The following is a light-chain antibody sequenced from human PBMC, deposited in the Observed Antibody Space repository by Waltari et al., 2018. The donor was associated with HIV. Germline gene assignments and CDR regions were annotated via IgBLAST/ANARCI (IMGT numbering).Light chain of an antibody. CDR1: RSVSSNY. CDR2: AAS. V-gene: IGKV3-20*01. Sequence: EHVLTQSPGTLSLSPGDRATLSCRASRSVSSNYLTWYQQRPGQAPRLLIYAASTRATAIPDRFSGSGSGTDFTLTISRLEPEDFAVYYCQQYGTSPYTFGQGTKVEI. J-gene: IGKJ2*01. CDR3: QQYGTSPYT.